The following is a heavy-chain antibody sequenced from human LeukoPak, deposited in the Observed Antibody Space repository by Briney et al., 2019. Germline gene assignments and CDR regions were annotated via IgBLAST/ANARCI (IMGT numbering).Heavy chain of an antibody. V-gene: IGHV1-69*04. D-gene: IGHD3-22*01. CDR1: GGTFSSYA. CDR2: IIPIFGIA. J-gene: IGHJ4*02. Sequence: AVKVSCKASGGTFSSYAISWVRQAPGQGLEWMGRIIPIFGIANYAQKFQGRVTITADKSTSTAYMELSSLRSEDTAVYYCARDSDYDSSGYYFNWGQGTLVTVSS. CDR3: ARDSDYDSSGYYFN.